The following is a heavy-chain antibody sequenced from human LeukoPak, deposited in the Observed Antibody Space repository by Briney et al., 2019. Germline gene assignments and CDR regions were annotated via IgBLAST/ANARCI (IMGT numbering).Heavy chain of an antibody. D-gene: IGHD6-19*01. J-gene: IGHJ4*02. V-gene: IGHV1-69*04. Sequence: GASVKVSCKASGGTFSSYAISWVRQAPGQGLEWMGRIIPILGIANYAQKFQGRVTITADKSTSTAYMELSSLRSEDTAVYYCATGNTIAVAGTDYWGQGTLVTVSS. CDR1: GGTFSSYA. CDR3: ATGNTIAVAGTDY. CDR2: IIPILGIA.